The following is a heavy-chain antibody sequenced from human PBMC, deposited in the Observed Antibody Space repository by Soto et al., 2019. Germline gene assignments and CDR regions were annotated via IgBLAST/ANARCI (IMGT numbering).Heavy chain of an antibody. V-gene: IGHV3-30-3*01. Sequence: QVQLVESGGGVVQPGRSLRLSCAVSGNTFSSYAFHWVRQAPGKGLEWVAMISDDGSSKDYAESVKGRFTISRDNSKNTLYLHLNSLRVDDTATYYCASPMTTTDYWGQGTLVTVSS. CDR2: ISDDGSSK. CDR1: GNTFSSYA. D-gene: IGHD4-17*01. CDR3: ASPMTTTDY. J-gene: IGHJ4*02.